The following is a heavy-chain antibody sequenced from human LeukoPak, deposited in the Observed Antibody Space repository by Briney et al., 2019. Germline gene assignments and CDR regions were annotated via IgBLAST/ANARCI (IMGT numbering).Heavy chain of an antibody. J-gene: IGHJ4*02. CDR2: ISSSGSTI. V-gene: IGHV3-48*03. Sequence: GGSLRLSCAASGFTFSSYEMNWVRQAPGKGLEWVSYISSSGSTIYYADSVKGRFTISRDNAKNSLYLQMNSLRAEDTAVYYCAREGAKLELDGYFDYWGQGTLVTVSS. D-gene: IGHD1-7*01. CDR1: GFTFSSYE. CDR3: AREGAKLELDGYFDY.